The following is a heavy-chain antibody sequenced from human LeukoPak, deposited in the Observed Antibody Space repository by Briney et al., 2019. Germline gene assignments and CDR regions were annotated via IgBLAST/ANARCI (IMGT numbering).Heavy chain of an antibody. V-gene: IGHV3-23*01. D-gene: IGHD3-22*01. CDR3: AIMHGYYDGSGYWVQ. CDR2: ISPGGDRT. Sequence: GGSLRLSCAASGFTFGSYAMSWVRQAPGKGLEWVSFISPGGDRTSNADSVEGRFTISRDNPRNTLYLQMNSLRGEDTAIYYCAIMHGYYDGSGYWVQWGQGTLVTVSP. J-gene: IGHJ4*02. CDR1: GFTFGSYA.